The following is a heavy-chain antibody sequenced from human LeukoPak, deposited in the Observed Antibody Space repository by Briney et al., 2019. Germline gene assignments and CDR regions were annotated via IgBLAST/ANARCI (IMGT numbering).Heavy chain of an antibody. Sequence: SVKVSCKASGGTFSSYAISWVRQAPGQGLEWMERIIPIFGIADYAQKFKGRVTITAEKSTSTAYLELSSLRSEDTAVYYCARGNYYDSSGTFDYWGQGTLVTVSS. V-gene: IGHV1-69*04. CDR1: GGTFSSYA. D-gene: IGHD3-22*01. CDR3: ARGNYYDSSGTFDY. J-gene: IGHJ4*02. CDR2: IIPIFGIA.